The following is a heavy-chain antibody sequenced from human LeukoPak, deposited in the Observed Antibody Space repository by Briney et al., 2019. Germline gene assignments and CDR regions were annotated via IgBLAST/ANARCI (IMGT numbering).Heavy chain of an antibody. D-gene: IGHD3-9*01. Sequence: ASVKVSCKASGGTFSSYAISWVRQAPGQGLEWMGRIIPIFGTANYAQKFQGRVTITTDESTSTAYMELSSLRSEDTAVYYCVGYFDWPSPHWWGQGTLVTVSS. V-gene: IGHV1-69*05. J-gene: IGHJ4*02. CDR1: GGTFSSYA. CDR2: IIPIFGTA. CDR3: VGYFDWPSPHW.